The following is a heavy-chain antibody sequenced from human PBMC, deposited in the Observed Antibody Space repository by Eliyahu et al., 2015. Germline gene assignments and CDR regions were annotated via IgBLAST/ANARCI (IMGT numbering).Heavy chain of an antibody. CDR3: AKDISLNNYDFWSGDYRGGWFDT. D-gene: IGHD3-3*01. V-gene: IGHV3-11*01. Sequence: QVQLVESGGGLVKPGGSRSLSCAASGFRFNTAWXXWVRQAPGKGLGWVAYISSRGEKTYYADSVKGRFTISRDNAKKSLYLEMKSLRVDDTAVYFCAKDISLNNYDFWSGDYRGGWFDTWGQGILVTVSS. CDR2: ISSRGEKT. J-gene: IGHJ5*02. CDR1: GFRFNTAW.